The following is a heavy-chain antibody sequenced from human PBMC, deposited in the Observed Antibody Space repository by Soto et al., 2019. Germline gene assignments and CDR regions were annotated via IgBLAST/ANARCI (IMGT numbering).Heavy chain of an antibody. J-gene: IGHJ4*02. CDR2: IDPGGSQV. V-gene: IGHV3-7*01. CDR1: GLSCSSSW. D-gene: IGHD7-27*01. Sequence: EVQLVASGGGLVQPGGSLRLSCEVSGLSCSSSWMSWVLQAPGKGLEWVADIDPGGSQVVYVASVIGRFPVSRDNAKKSVFLQMNSLRVEDPAFYFCARDPAWGSLYYWGLGTLVTVSS. CDR3: ARDPAWGSLYY.